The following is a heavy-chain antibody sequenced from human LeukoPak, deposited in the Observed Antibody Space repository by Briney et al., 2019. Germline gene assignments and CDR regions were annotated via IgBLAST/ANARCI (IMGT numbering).Heavy chain of an antibody. CDR2: INHSGST. CDR1: GGSFSGYY. V-gene: IGHV4-34*01. D-gene: IGHD6-13*01. J-gene: IGHJ4*02. Sequence: SETLSLTCAVYGGSFSGYYWSWIRQPPGKGLEWIGEINHSGSTNYNPSLKSRVTKSVDTSKNQFSLKLSSVTAADTAVYYCARHEQQLVYDYWGQGTLVTVSS. CDR3: ARHEQQLVYDY.